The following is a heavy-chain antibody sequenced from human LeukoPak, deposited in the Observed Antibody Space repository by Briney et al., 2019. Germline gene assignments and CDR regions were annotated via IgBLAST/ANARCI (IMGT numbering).Heavy chain of an antibody. Sequence: SETLSLTCTVSGGFISSSSYYWGWIRQPPGKGLEWIGSIYYSGSPYYNPSLKSRVTISVDTSKNQFSLKLSSVTAADTAVYYCARVVPAAMGYYYYYMDVWGKGTTVTISS. CDR2: IYYSGSP. CDR1: GGFISSSSYY. V-gene: IGHV4-39*01. D-gene: IGHD2-2*01. CDR3: ARVVPAAMGYYYYYMDV. J-gene: IGHJ6*03.